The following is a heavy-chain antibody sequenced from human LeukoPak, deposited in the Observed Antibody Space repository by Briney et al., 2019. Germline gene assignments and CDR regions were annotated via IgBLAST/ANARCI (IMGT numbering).Heavy chain of an antibody. D-gene: IGHD5-24*01. Sequence: GGCLRLSCAASGFTFSSHSMGWVRQAPGKRLECVATIGLDGAQKDFVDSVKGRFTLSRDNAKNSLFLEMNRLRVEDTAVYYCARWRGLQSEFDCWGQGTLVTVSS. J-gene: IGHJ4*02. CDR3: ARWRGLQSEFDC. CDR1: GFTFSSHS. V-gene: IGHV3-7*01. CDR2: IGLDGAQK.